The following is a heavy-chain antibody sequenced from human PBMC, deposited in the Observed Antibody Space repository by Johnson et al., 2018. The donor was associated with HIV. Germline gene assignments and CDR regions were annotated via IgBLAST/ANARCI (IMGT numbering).Heavy chain of an antibody. CDR1: GFTFSSYP. J-gene: IGHJ3*02. D-gene: IGHD2-15*01. CDR2: ISYDGGSK. CDR3: ARACSGGSCYEEKSPDAFDI. Sequence: QMLLVGSGGGVVQPGRSLRLSCAASGFTFSSYPMHWVRQAPGKGLEWVAIISYDGGSKYYADSVKGRFTVTRDNSKNTLYLQMNSLTAEDTAVYYCARACSGGSCYEEKSPDAFDIWGQGTMVTVSS. V-gene: IGHV3-30*04.